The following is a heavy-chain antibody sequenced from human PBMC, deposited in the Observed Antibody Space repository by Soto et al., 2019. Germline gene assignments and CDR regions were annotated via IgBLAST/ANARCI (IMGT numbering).Heavy chain of an antibody. CDR1: GFTFSSYA. Sequence: GGSLRLSCAASGFTFSSYAMSWVRQAPGKGLEWVSAISGSGGSTYYADSVKGRFTISRDNSKNTLYLQMNSLRAEDTAVYYCAGGGYSGYDYFDYWGQGTLVTVSS. CDR2: ISGSGGST. CDR3: AGGGYSGYDYFDY. D-gene: IGHD5-12*01. J-gene: IGHJ4*02. V-gene: IGHV3-23*01.